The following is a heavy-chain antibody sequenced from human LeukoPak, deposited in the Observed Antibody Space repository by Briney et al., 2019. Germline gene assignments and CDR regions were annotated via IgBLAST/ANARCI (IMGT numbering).Heavy chain of an antibody. J-gene: IGHJ5*02. CDR3: ARGDPHADL. Sequence: PGGSLRLSCAASGFAFSTYEMSWARQAPGKGLEWIADITISGQTKNYADSVKGRFTISRDNAMSSLYLQMNSLRVEDTGVFYCARGDPHADLWGQGTLVTVSS. V-gene: IGHV3-48*03. CDR2: ITISGQTK. CDR1: GFAFSTYE.